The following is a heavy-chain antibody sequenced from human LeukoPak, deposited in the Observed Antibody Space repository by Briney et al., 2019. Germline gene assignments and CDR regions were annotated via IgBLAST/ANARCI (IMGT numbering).Heavy chain of an antibody. CDR3: AREHIVVVTAADAFDI. Sequence: GASVKVSCKTSGYMFSGYYIHWVRQAPGQGLEWMGIINPSGGSTSYAQKFQGRVTMTRDTSTSTVYMELSSLRSEDTAVYYCAREHIVVVTAADAFDIWGQGTMVTVSS. V-gene: IGHV1-46*01. D-gene: IGHD2-21*02. J-gene: IGHJ3*02. CDR1: GYMFSGYY. CDR2: INPSGGST.